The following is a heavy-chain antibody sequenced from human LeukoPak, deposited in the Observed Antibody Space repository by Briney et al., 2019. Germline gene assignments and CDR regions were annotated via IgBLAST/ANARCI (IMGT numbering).Heavy chain of an antibody. CDR3: AKDLRYYDSSGYLAYCDY. D-gene: IGHD3-22*01. CDR1: GFTFSYYA. V-gene: IGHV3-23*01. Sequence: GGSLRLSCAASGFTFSYYAMSWVRQVPGKGLEWVSAISGSGGSTYYADSVKGRFTISRDENTLYLQMNSLRVEDTAVYYCAKDLRYYDSSGYLAYCDYWGQGPLVTVSS. J-gene: IGHJ4*02. CDR2: ISGSGGST.